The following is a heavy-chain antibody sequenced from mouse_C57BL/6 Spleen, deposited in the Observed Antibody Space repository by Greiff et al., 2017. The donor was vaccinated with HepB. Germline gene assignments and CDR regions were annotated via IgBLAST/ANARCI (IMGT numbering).Heavy chain of an antibody. V-gene: IGHV5-9-1*02. CDR1: GFTFSSYA. D-gene: IGHD1-1*01. J-gene: IGHJ3*01. Sequence: DVMLVESGEGLVKPGGSLKLSCAASGFTFSSYAMSWVRQTPEKRLEWVAYISSGGDYIYYADTVKGRFTISRDNARNTLYLQMISLKSEDTAMYYCTREQDFYGSRGFAYWGQGTLVTVSA. CDR2: ISSGGDYI. CDR3: TREQDFYGSRGFAY.